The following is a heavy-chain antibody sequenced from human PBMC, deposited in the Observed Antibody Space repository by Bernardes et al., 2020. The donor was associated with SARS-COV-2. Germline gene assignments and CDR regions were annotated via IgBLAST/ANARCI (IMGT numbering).Heavy chain of an antibody. V-gene: IGHV3-9*01. CDR1: GFTVSSNY. Sequence: GGSLRLSCAASGFTVSSNYMSWVRQAPGKGLEWVSGISWNSGSIGYAASVKGRFTISRDNAKNSLYLQMNSLRPDDTALYYCAKDYETGELGIAVEGYCGHWGQGTLVTVSS. CDR2: ISWNSGSI. J-gene: IGHJ4*02. CDR3: AKDYETGELGIAVEGYCGH. D-gene: IGHD6-19*01.